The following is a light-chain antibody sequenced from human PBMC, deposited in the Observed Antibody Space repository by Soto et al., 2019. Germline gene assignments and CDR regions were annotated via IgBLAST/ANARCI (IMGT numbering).Light chain of an antibody. CDR1: SSDVGGYKY. CDR3: SSYTSSNTLVV. J-gene: IGLJ2*01. Sequence: QSALTQPASVSGSPGQSITISCTGTSSDVGGYKYVSWYQQHPGKAPKLMIYEVSNRPSGVSNRLSGSKSGNTASLTISGLQAEDEADYYCSSYTSSNTLVVFGGGTTLTVL. CDR2: EVS. V-gene: IGLV2-14*01.